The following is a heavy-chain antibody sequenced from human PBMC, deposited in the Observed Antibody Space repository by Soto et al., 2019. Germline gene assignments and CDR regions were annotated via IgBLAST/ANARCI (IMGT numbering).Heavy chain of an antibody. CDR1: GGSISSGGCY. CDR3: AKFLEWLPSFDP. Sequence: QVQLQESGPGLVKPSQTLSLTCTVSGGSISSGGCYWSWIRQPPGKGLEWIGCIYYSGNAYYNPSLKSRLTISVDTSKNQFSLKLSSVTAADTAVHYCAKFLEWLPSFDPWGQGTLVTVSS. J-gene: IGHJ5*02. V-gene: IGHV4-30-4*01. CDR2: IYYSGNA. D-gene: IGHD3-3*01.